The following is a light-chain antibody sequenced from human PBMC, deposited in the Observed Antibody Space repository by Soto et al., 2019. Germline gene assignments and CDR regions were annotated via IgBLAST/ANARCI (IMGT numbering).Light chain of an antibody. V-gene: IGLV2-14*01. Sequence: QSVLTQPASVSGSPGQSITISCTGTSSDVGGYNYVSWYQQHPGKAPKLMIYEVGNRPSGVSNRSSGSKSGNTASLTISGLQAEDEADYYCSSYTSSITYVFGTGTKVTVL. CDR2: EVG. J-gene: IGLJ1*01. CDR1: SSDVGGYNY. CDR3: SSYTSSITYV.